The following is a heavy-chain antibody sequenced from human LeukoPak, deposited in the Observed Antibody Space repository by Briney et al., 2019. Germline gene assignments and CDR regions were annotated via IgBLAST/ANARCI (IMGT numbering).Heavy chain of an antibody. D-gene: IGHD1-26*01. CDR1: GFTFSSYE. Sequence: PGGSLRLSRAASGFTFSSYEMNWVRQPPGKGLAWVSYISSRGSTIYYADSVKGRFTISRDNAKNSLYLQMNSLRAEDTAVYYCARGPGSGSYFPWYNWFDHWGQGTLVTVSS. CDR3: ARGPGSGSYFPWYNWFDH. CDR2: ISSRGSTI. V-gene: IGHV3-48*03. J-gene: IGHJ5*02.